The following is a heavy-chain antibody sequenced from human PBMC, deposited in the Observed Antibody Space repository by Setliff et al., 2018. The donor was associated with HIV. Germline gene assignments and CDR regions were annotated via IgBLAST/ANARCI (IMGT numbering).Heavy chain of an antibody. Sequence: GASVKVSCKSSGHTLSGYFIHWVRQAPGQGPEWMGWISPHSGATNYAQKFQGRVTLTRDTSTDTAYMQLNSLRSEDTAVYFCASHRRVGTTVLFSYWGQGTLVTVSS. CDR1: GHTLSGYF. V-gene: IGHV1-2*02. D-gene: IGHD1-1*01. CDR3: ASHRRVGTTVLFSY. CDR2: ISPHSGAT. J-gene: IGHJ4*02.